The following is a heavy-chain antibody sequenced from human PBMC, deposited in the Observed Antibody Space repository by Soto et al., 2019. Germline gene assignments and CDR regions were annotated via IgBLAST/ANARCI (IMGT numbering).Heavy chain of an antibody. Sequence: QVQLVKSGAEVKKPGSSVKVSCKASGGTFSSYAISWVRQAPGQGLEWMGGIIPIFGTANYAQKFQGRVTITADESTSTAYMEVSSLRSEDTALYYCASSAYCGGYRYGYYFDYWGQGTLVTVSS. CDR2: IIPIFGTA. J-gene: IGHJ4*02. V-gene: IGHV1-69*19. CDR1: GGTFSSYA. CDR3: ASSAYCGGYRYGYYFDY. D-gene: IGHD2-21*02.